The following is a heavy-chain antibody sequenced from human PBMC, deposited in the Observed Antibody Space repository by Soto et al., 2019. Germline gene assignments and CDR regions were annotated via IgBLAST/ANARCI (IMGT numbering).Heavy chain of an antibody. CDR1: GFTFSNYD. J-gene: IGHJ3*01. CDR2: IWYDGNNK. Sequence: GGSLRLSCAASGFTFSNYDRHWVRQAPGKGLEWVAVIWYDGNNKYYADSVKGRFTTSSDSSKTTVYLQMNGLRPDDTAVYYCASWHEREHAYDVWGQGTTVTVSS. V-gene: IGHV3-33*03. D-gene: IGHD1-1*01. CDR3: ASWHEREHAYDV.